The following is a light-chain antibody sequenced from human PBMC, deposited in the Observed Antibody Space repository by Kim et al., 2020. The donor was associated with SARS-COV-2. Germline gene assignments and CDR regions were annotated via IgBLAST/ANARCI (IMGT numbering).Light chain of an antibody. CDR2: EED. J-gene: IGLJ2*01. CDR1: RGGINGNN. CDR3: QSYNRDTVI. V-gene: IGLV6-57*03. Sequence: GKTVTGSSTRSRGGINGNNLQWDQQRTGADPTTVIYEEDQSPSVVSDRFSGSIDNSSNSASRTIAGLRTEDEADYYCQSYNRDTVIFGGGTQRTVL.